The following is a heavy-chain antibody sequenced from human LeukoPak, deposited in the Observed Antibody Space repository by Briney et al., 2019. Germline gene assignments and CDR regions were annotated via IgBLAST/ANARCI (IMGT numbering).Heavy chain of an antibody. Sequence: PSETLSLTCTVSGGSLSSYYWSWIRQPPGKGLEWIGYIYYSGSTNYNPSLKSRVTISVDTSKNQFSLKLSSVTAADTAVYYCARFAVGATDDYWGQGTLVTVSS. CDR3: ARFAVGATDDY. J-gene: IGHJ4*02. CDR1: GGSLSSYY. V-gene: IGHV4-59*01. CDR2: IYYSGST. D-gene: IGHD1-26*01.